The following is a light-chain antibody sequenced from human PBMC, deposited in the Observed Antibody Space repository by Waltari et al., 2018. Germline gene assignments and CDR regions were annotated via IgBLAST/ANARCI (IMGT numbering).Light chain of an antibody. CDR1: SSDVGGYNY. CDR2: DVS. V-gene: IGLV2-14*01. Sequence: QSALTQPASVSGSPGQSITISCTGTSSDVGGYNYVSWYQQHPGKAPKLMIYDVSKRLSGVSNRFSGSKSGNPASLTISGLQAEDEADYYCSSYTSSSTLVFGGGTKLTVL. J-gene: IGLJ3*02. CDR3: SSYTSSSTLV.